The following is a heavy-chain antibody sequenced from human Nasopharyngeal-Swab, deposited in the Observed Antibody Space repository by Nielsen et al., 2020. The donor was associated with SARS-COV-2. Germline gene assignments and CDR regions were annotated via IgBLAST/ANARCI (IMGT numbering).Heavy chain of an antibody. V-gene: IGHV3-23*01. J-gene: IGHJ6*02. Sequence: VRQAPGKGLEWVSAISGSGSSTYYADSVKGRFTISRDKAKNTLYLQMNSLRAEDTAVYYCASVNEDSSGYPYYYYGMDVWGQGTTVTVSS. D-gene: IGHD3-22*01. CDR2: ISGSGSST. CDR3: ASVNEDSSGYPYYYYGMDV.